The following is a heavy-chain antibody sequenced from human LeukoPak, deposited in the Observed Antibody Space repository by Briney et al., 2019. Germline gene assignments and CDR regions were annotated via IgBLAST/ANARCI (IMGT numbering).Heavy chain of an antibody. V-gene: IGHV1-69*13. J-gene: IGHJ4*02. D-gene: IGHD5-12*01. CDR2: IIPIFGTA. Sequence: PVKVSCKASGGTFSSYAISWVRQAPGQGLEWMGGIIPIFGTANYAQKFQGRVTITADESTSTAYMELSSLRSEDTAVYYCARTRGYSGYDLKAYFDYWGQGTLVTVSS. CDR3: ARTRGYSGYDLKAYFDY. CDR1: GGTFSSYA.